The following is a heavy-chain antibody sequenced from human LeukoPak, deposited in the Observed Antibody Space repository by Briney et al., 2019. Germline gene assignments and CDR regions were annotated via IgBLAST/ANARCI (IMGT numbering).Heavy chain of an antibody. CDR2: IKQDGSEK. CDR1: GFTFSSYG. Sequence: GGSLRLSCAASGFTFSSYGMHWVRQAPGKGLEWVANIKQDGSEKYYVDSVKGRFTISRDNAKNSLYLQMNSLRAEDTAVYYCARELDEGDKDYWGQGTLVTVSS. V-gene: IGHV3-7*01. CDR3: ARELDEGDKDY. J-gene: IGHJ4*02. D-gene: IGHD1-1*01.